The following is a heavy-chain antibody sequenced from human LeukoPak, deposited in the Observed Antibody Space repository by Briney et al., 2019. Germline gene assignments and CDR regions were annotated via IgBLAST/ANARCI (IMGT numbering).Heavy chain of an antibody. CDR2: ISGSGRDT. J-gene: IGHJ4*02. CDR1: GFNFSSYG. D-gene: IGHD3-3*02. Sequence: GGSLRLSCAASGFNFSSYGMTWVRQAPGKGLEWVSIISGSGRDTYYADSVKGRFTISRNKSKNTLYLQMNSLRAEDTAVYYCAKGQISRSDRFDYWGQGTLVTVSS. V-gene: IGHV3-23*01. CDR3: AKGQISRSDRFDY.